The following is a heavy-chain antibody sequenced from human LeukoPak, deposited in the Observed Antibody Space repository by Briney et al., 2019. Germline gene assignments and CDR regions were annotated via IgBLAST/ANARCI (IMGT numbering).Heavy chain of an antibody. D-gene: IGHD2-15*01. CDR3: AKYHNCSGGGCYGYFDY. CDR2: ISGRGGST. Sequence: GGSLRLSCAASGFTFSSYALSWVRQPPGKGLEWVSAISGRGGSTYYADSVKGRFTISRDNSKNTLYLQMNSLRAGDTAVYYCAKYHNCSGGGCYGYFDYWGQGTLVTVSS. CDR1: GFTFSSYA. J-gene: IGHJ4*02. V-gene: IGHV3-23*01.